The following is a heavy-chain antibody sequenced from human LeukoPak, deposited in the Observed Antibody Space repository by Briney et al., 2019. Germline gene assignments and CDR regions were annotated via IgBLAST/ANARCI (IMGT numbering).Heavy chain of an antibody. Sequence: GGSPRLSCGATGFSFSNFGMHWVRQAPGKGLEWVAYIRYDGSAQYYVDSVKGRFTISRDNSKRTLYLQMNSLRAEDTAVYYCARSISVTTRSDFDYWGQGTLVTVSS. CDR3: ARSISVTTRSDFDY. J-gene: IGHJ4*02. D-gene: IGHD4-17*01. CDR2: IRYDGSAQ. CDR1: GFSFSNFG. V-gene: IGHV3-30*02.